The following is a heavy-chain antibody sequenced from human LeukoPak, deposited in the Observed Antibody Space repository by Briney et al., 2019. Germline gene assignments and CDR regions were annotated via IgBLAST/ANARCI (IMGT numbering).Heavy chain of an antibody. D-gene: IGHD2-2*01. V-gene: IGHV3-48*03. CDR1: GFTFSSYE. J-gene: IGHJ4*02. CDR3: AKKYCCTTSCPFDN. Sequence: GGSLRLSCAASGFTFSSYEMNWVRQAPGKGLQWVSDISSSGTTIYYADSVKGRFTISRDNAKNSLYLQMNSLRAEDTAVYYCAKKYCCTTSCPFDNWGQGTLVTVSS. CDR2: ISSSGTTI.